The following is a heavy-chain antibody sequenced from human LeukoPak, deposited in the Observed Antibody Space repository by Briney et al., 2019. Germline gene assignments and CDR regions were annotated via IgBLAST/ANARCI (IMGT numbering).Heavy chain of an antibody. CDR1: GYTFTDYY. V-gene: IGHV1-2*06. CDR2: INPNSGGS. D-gene: IGHD2-15*01. J-gene: IGHJ4*02. Sequence: ASVKVSCKVSGYTFTDYYLHWVLQAPGQGLEWMGRINPNSGGSNHAQNFQGRVTMTRDTSISTAYMEVSSLRNDDTAVYYCARGLAARDIDYWGQGTLVTVSS. CDR3: ARGLAARDIDY.